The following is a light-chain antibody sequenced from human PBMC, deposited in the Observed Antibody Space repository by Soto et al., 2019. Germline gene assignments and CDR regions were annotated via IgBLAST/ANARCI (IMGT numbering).Light chain of an antibody. J-gene: IGLJ1*01. CDR3: CSYGSSTTYV. V-gene: IGLV2-23*01. CDR2: EGS. Sequence: QSAMTQAASVSGAPGQSSTISCTGTSSDIGGYYYVSWYQHHPGKAPQLMIYEGSRRPSGVSDRFSGSKSGNTASLTISGLQAEDEADYYCCSYGSSTTYVFGSGSKVTVL. CDR1: SSDIGGYYY.